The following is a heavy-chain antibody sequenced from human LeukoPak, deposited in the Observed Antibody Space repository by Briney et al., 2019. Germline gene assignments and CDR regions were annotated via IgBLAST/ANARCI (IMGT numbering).Heavy chain of an antibody. CDR3: ARDRGIGTTYNWFVP. J-gene: IGHJ5*02. CDR1: GYTFTDYY. V-gene: IGHV1-2*02. D-gene: IGHD1-14*01. Sequence: ASVKVSCKASGYTFTDYYMHWVRQAPGQGLEWMGWINPNSGGTNYVQKFQGRVTMTRDTSISTAYMELSRLRSDDTAVYYCARDRGIGTTYNWFVPWGQGTLVTVSS. CDR2: INPNSGGT.